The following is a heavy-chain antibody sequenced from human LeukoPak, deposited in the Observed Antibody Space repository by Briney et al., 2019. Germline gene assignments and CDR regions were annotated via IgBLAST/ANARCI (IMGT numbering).Heavy chain of an antibody. Sequence: GGSLRLSCAASGFTFSSYSMNWVRQAPGKGLEWVSYISSSSSTIYYADSVKGRFTISRDNAKNSLYLQMNSLRDEDTAEYYCARGPYGSGSYYNFLDYWGQGTLVTVSS. D-gene: IGHD3-10*01. CDR2: ISSSSSTI. CDR1: GFTFSSYS. CDR3: ARGPYGSGSYYNFLDY. J-gene: IGHJ4*02. V-gene: IGHV3-48*02.